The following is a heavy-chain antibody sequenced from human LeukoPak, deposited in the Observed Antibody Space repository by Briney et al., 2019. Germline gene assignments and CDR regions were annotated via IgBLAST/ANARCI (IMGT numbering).Heavy chain of an antibody. V-gene: IGHV1-2*04. CDR3: ASSGSEPAYYGMDV. J-gene: IGHJ6*02. CDR1: GYTFTGYY. D-gene: IGHD3-10*01. CDR2: INPNSGGT. Sequence: ASVKVSCKTSGYTFTGYYMHWVRQAPGQGLEWMGWINPNSGGTNYAQKFQGWVTMTRDTSISTAYMELSRLRSDDTAVYYCASSGSEPAYYGMDVWGQGTTVTVSS.